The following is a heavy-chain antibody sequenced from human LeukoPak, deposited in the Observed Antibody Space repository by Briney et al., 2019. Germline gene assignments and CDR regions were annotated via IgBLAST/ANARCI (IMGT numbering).Heavy chain of an antibody. CDR1: GGSISSYY. CDR2: IYYSGST. CDR3: ARVQRYCSGGSCRYGYFDY. Sequence: SETLSLTCTVSGGSISSYYWSWIRQPPGKGLEWIGYIYYSGSTNYNPSLKSRVTISVDTSKNQFSLKLSSVAAAETAVYYCARVQRYCSGGSCRYGYFDYWGQGTLVTVSS. D-gene: IGHD2-15*01. V-gene: IGHV4-59*08. J-gene: IGHJ4*02.